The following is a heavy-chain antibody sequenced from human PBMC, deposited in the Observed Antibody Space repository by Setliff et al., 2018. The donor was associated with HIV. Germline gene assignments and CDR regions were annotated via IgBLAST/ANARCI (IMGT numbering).Heavy chain of an antibody. V-gene: IGHV1-69*05. Sequence: SVKVSCKASGGTFSSYVISWVRQALGQGPEWTGGIIPMYGVTNYAQKFQGRVTITTDESTSTAYMELSSLRSEDTAVYYCALPYCGGGNCWSSASLPPAGWFDPWGQGTLVTVSS. CDR1: GGTFSSYV. CDR3: ALPYCGGGNCWSSASLPPAGWFDP. D-gene: IGHD2-15*01. J-gene: IGHJ5*02. CDR2: IIPMYGVT.